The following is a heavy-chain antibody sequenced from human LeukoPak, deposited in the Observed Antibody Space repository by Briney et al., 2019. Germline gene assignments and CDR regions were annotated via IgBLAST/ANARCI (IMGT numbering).Heavy chain of an antibody. CDR3: ATLSYRGTWYYFDS. V-gene: IGHV4-59*01. CDR2: ISYSGST. CDR1: GGSISSYY. J-gene: IGHJ4*02. D-gene: IGHD6-13*01. Sequence: SETLSLTCTVSGGSISSYYWSWIRQPPGKGLEWIGYISYSGSTNYNPSLKNRVTISVDTSKNQFSLKLSSVTAADTAVYYCATLSYRGTWYYFDSWGQGTLVTVSS.